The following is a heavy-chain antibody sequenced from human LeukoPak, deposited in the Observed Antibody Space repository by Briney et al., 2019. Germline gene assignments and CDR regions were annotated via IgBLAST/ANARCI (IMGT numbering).Heavy chain of an antibody. D-gene: IGHD4-17*01. CDR2: SAGADST. CDR3: ARGAYGDYDS. V-gene: IGHV3-23*01. CDR1: AFTFSSYA. J-gene: IGHJ5*01. Sequence: GGSLRLSCAASAFTFSSYAMSWVRQAPGKGLEWVSASAGADSTYYADSVQGRFTISRDNSKNTLYLQMSGLRAEDTAVYFCARGAYGDYDSGGQGTLVTVSS.